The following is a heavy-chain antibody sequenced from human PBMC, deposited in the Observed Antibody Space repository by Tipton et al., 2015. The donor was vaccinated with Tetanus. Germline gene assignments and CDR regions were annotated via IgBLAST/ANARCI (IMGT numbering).Heavy chain of an antibody. CDR2: IYPGDSDT. CDR3: ARRDYYDSSGYYRGGMDV. V-gene: IGHV5-51*01. J-gene: IGHJ6*02. CDR1: GYSFTSYW. D-gene: IGHD3-22*01. Sequence: EVQLVQSGAEVKKPGESLKISCKGSGYSFTSYWIGWVRQMPGKGLEWMGIIYPGDSDTRYSPSFQGQVTISADKSISTAYLQWSSLKASDTAMYYCARRDYYDSSGYYRGGMDVWGQGTTVTVSS.